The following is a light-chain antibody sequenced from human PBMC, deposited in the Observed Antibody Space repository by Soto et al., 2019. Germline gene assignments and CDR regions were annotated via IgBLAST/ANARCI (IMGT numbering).Light chain of an antibody. V-gene: IGKV3D-15*01. J-gene: IGKJ5*01. CDR2: GAS. CDR3: QQYTGPPTT. Sequence: EIVMPKSPAPLSVPQGARVTLSCRASQSVSSYLAWYQQRPGQAPRLLIYGASTRAAGIPDRFSGSGSGTDFTLTITRLEPEDSAVYFCQQYTGPPTTFGQGTRLEIK. CDR1: QSVSSY.